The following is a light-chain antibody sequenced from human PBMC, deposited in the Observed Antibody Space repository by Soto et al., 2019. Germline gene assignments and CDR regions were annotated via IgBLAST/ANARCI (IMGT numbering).Light chain of an antibody. V-gene: IGKV3-20*01. J-gene: IGKJ4*01. CDR1: QSVSSSY. CDR2: GAS. Sequence: EIVVTQSPGTLSLSQGERATLSCRASQSVSSSYLAWYQQKPGQAPRLLIYGASSRATGIPDRFSGSGSGTDFTLTISRLEPEDFAVYYCQQYGSSRTFGGGTKVDIK. CDR3: QQYGSSRT.